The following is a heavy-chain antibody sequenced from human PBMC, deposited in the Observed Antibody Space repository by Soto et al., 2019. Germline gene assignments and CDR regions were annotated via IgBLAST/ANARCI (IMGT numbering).Heavy chain of an antibody. V-gene: IGHV4-59*01. CDR1: GASITDSY. Sequence: SETLCLTCTVSGASITDSYWSWIRQPPEKGLEWIGYIYYSGVATYNPSLKSRATISLDTSKNQFSLKLSSVTAADTAVYYCARTLYSYGPRFDYWGQGTLVTVSS. J-gene: IGHJ4*02. D-gene: IGHD5-18*01. CDR2: IYYSGVA. CDR3: ARTLYSYGPRFDY.